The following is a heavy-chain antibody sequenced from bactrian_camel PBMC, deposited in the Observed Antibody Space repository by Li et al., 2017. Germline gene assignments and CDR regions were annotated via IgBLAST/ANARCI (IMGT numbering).Heavy chain of an antibody. D-gene: IGHD1*01. CDR3: AARHCSLQDYNY. CDR2: ISGARA. Sequence: VQLVESGGGSVLPGGSLRLSCVVARYTYSNNYCMAWFRQAPGKEREGVASISGARATYAASVEGRFTISKDNAKHTMYLQMNSLKTEDTAVYYCAARHCSLQDYNYWGRGTQFTVS. CDR1: RYTYSNNYC. J-gene: IGHJ4*01. V-gene: IGHV3S1*01.